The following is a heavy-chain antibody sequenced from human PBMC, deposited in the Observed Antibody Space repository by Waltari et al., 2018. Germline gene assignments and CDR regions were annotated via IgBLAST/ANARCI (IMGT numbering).Heavy chain of an antibody. CDR3: ANLDLRRN. CDR2: MSGSGGST. V-gene: IGHV3-23*04. CDR1: GFTFSSSA. Sequence: EVQLVESGGGLVQPGGSLRLSCAASGFTFSSSAMSWVRQAPGKGLEWVAAMSGSGGSTYYADSVKGRFTISRDNSKNTLYLQMNSLRAEDTAVYYCANLDLRRNWGQGTLVTVSS. J-gene: IGHJ4*02.